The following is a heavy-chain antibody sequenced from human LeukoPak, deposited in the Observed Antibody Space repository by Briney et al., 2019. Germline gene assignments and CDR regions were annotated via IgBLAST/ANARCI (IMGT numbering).Heavy chain of an antibody. CDR1: GYTFTSYY. V-gene: IGHV1-46*01. CDR3: ARSSGFSSWYSPFDY. D-gene: IGHD6-13*01. CDR2: INPSGGST. J-gene: IGHJ4*02. Sequence: TSVKVSCKASGYTFTSYYMHWVRQAPGQGLEWMGIINPSGGSTSYAQKFQGRVTMTRDTSTSTVYMELSSLRSEDTAVYYCARSSGFSSWYSPFDYWGQGTLVTVSS.